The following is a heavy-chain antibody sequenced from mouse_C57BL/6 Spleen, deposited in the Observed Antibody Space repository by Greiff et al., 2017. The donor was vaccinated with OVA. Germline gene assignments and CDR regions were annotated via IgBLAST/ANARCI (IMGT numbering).Heavy chain of an antibody. V-gene: IGHV1-55*01. Sequence: QVQLQQPGAELVKPGASVKMSCKASGYTFTSYWITWVKQRPGQGLEWIGDIHPGSGSTNYNEKFKRKATLTVDTSSSTAYMQLSSLTSEDSAVYYCARDYDGSSSTYALDYWGQGTSVTVSS. CDR2: IHPGSGST. CDR1: GYTFTSYW. CDR3: ARDYDGSSSTYALDY. D-gene: IGHD1-1*01. J-gene: IGHJ4*01.